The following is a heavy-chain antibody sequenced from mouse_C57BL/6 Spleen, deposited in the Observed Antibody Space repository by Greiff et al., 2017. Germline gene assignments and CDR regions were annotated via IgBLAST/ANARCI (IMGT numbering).Heavy chain of an antibody. Sequence: QVQLQQSGAELVRPGASVTLSCKASGYTFTDYEMHWVKQTPVHGLEWIGAIDPETGGTAYNQKFKGKAILTADKSSSTAYMELRSLTSEDSAVYYCTRKGAYYDYDYAMDYWGQGTSVTVSS. CDR1: GYTFTDYE. CDR2: IDPETGGT. J-gene: IGHJ4*01. CDR3: TRKGAYYDYDYAMDY. V-gene: IGHV1-15*01. D-gene: IGHD2-4*01.